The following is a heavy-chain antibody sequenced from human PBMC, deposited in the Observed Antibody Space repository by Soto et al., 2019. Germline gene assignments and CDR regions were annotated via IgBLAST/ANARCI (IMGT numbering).Heavy chain of an antibody. V-gene: IGHV1-8*01. Sequence: QVQLVQSGAEVKKPGASVKISCKASGYAFTSDDFNWVRQATGQGREWMGWMNPNNGNTAYAQKFQGRVTMTRDTSISTAYMELGSLTSEDTAVYYWAKGPRKWRFDYWGQGTLVTVSS. CDR2: MNPNNGNT. CDR3: AKGPRKWRFDY. D-gene: IGHD2-8*01. J-gene: IGHJ4*02. CDR1: GYAFTSDD.